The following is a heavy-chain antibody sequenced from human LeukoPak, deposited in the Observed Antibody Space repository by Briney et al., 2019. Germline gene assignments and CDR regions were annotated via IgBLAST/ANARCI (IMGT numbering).Heavy chain of an antibody. CDR1: GYTFTSYG. D-gene: IGHD3-16*02. CDR3: TRDLGLRYSDWSPTRYYDYVCGSYRYTPFDY. V-gene: IGHV1-18*04. CDR2: ISAYNGNT. J-gene: IGHJ4*02. Sequence: ASVTVSCKASGYTFTSYGMSWVRQAPGQGLEWMGWISAYNGNTNYAQKLQGRVTMTTDTSTSTAYMELRSLRSDDTAVYYCTRDLGLRYSDWSPTRYYDYVCGSYRYTPFDYWGQGTLVTVSS.